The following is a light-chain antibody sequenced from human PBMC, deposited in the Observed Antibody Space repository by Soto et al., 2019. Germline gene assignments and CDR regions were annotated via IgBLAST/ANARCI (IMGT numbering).Light chain of an antibody. V-gene: IGKV3-20*01. CDR2: AAS. J-gene: IGKJ1*01. CDR1: QSVSSYY. CDR3: QLRRT. Sequence: EIVLTQSPGTLSLSPGERATLSCRASQSVSSYYLAWYQQKPGQAPRLLIYAASSRATGIPDRFSGGGSGTDSTLTISRLEPEDFAVYYCQLRRTFGQGTKVDI.